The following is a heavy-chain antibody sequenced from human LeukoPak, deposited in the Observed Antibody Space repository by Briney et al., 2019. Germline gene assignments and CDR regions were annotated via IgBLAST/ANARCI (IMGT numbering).Heavy chain of an antibody. J-gene: IGHJ4*02. V-gene: IGHV3-74*01. CDR1: GXTFSTYW. CDR2: INSDGSST. D-gene: IGHD6-19*01. Sequence: PGGSLRLSCAASGXTFSTYWMHWVRQVPGKGLVWVSRINSDGSSTNYADSVKGRFTISRDNAKNTVYLQMNSLRAEDTAVYYCANGQGLYYWGQGTLVTVSS. CDR3: ANGQGLYY.